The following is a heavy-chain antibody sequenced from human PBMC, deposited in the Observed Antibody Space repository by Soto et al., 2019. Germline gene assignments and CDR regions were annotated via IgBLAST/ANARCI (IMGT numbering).Heavy chain of an antibody. CDR1: GYTFTSYA. D-gene: IGHD5-18*01. V-gene: IGHV1-3*01. CDR2: INAGNGNT. J-gene: IGHJ4*02. CDR3: ARSGGYSYGWLDY. Sequence: QVQLVQSGAEVKKPGASVKVSCKASGYTFTSYAMHWVRQAPGQRLEWMGWINAGNGNTKYSQKFQGRVTITRDTSASTAYMELSSLRSEDTAVYYCARSGGYSYGWLDYWGQGTLVTVSS.